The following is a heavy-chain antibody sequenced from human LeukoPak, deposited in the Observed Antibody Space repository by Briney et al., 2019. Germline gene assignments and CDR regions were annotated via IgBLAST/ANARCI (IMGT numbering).Heavy chain of an antibody. CDR1: GYTFTSYY. CDR3: ARVPRYCSGGSCTDY. Sequence: GASVKVSCKASGYTFTSYYMHWVRQAPGQGLEWMGRINPNSGGTNYAQKFQGRVTMTRDTSISTAYMELSRLRSDDTAVYYCARVPRYCSGGSCTDYWGQGTLVTVSS. CDR2: INPNSGGT. J-gene: IGHJ4*02. V-gene: IGHV1-2*06. D-gene: IGHD2-15*01.